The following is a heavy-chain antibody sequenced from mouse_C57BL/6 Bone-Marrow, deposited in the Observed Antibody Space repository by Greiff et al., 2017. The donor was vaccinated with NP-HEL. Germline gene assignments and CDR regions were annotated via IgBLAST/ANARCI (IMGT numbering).Heavy chain of an antibody. CDR3: VSRRVFDY. J-gene: IGHJ2*01. CDR1: GFTFNTYA. Sequence: EAGGGLVQPKGSFKLSCAASGFTFNTYAMHWVRQAPGKGLEWVARIRSKSRNYATYYADSVKDRFTISRDDSQSMLYLQMNNLKTEDTARYYCVSRRVFDYWGQGTTLTVSS. V-gene: IGHV10-3*01. CDR2: IRSKSRNYAT.